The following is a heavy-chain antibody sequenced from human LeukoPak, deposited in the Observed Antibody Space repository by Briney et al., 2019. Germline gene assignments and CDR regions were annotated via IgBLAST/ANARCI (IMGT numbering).Heavy chain of an antibody. CDR2: ISSSSSYI. Sequence: PGGPLRLSCAASGFTFSSYSMNWVRQAPGKGLEWVSSISSSSSYIYYADSVRGRFTISRDNAKNSLYLQMNSLRAEDTAVYYCARSMVRGVPRDYWGQGTLVTVSS. D-gene: IGHD3-10*01. J-gene: IGHJ4*02. CDR3: ARSMVRGVPRDY. V-gene: IGHV3-21*01. CDR1: GFTFSSYS.